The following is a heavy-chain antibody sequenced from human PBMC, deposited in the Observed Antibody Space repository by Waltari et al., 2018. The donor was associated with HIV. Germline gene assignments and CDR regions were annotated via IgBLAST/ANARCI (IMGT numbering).Heavy chain of an antibody. D-gene: IGHD6-13*01. CDR2: IWYDGSNK. J-gene: IGHJ6*02. V-gene: IGHV3-33*01. Sequence: QVQVVQSGGGVVQPGRSLRLSCAGAGFTFSRYGMHWVRQAPGKGLGWVALIWYDGSNKYYADSVKGRFAISRDNSKNTVYLQMNSLRVEDTAVYYCARDRSSSWYGKDYYYFGMDVWGQGTTVTVSS. CDR1: GFTFSRYG. CDR3: ARDRSSSWYGKDYYYFGMDV.